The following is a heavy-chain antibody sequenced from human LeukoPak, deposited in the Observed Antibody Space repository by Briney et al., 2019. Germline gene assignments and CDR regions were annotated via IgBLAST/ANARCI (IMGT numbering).Heavy chain of an antibody. CDR2: ISSSSSYI. V-gene: IGHV3-21*01. CDR3: ARDPSPLVDTAMAYDY. D-gene: IGHD5-18*01. CDR1: GFTFSSYS. J-gene: IGHJ4*02. Sequence: KAGGSLRLSCAASGFTFSSYSMNWVRQAPGKGLEWVSSISSSSSYIYYADSVKGRFTISRDNAKNSLYLQMNSLRAEDTAVYYCARDPSPLVDTAMAYDYWGQGTLVTVSS.